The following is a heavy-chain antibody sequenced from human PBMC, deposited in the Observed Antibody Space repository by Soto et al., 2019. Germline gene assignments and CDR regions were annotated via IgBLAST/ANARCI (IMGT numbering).Heavy chain of an antibody. D-gene: IGHD6-19*01. CDR2: ISYDGSNK. CDR3: ARGESSGWYGSFDS. Sequence: QVQLVESGGGVVQPGRSLRLSCAASGFTFSSYAMHWVRQAPGKGLEWVAVISYDGSNKYYADSVKGRFTISRDKSKNTLYLQMNSLRAEDTAVYYCARGESSGWYGSFDSWGQGTLVTVSS. V-gene: IGHV3-30-3*01. CDR1: GFTFSSYA. J-gene: IGHJ4*02.